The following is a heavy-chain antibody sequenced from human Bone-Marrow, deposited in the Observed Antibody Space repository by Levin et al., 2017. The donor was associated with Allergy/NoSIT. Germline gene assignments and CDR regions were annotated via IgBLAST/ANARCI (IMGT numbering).Heavy chain of an antibody. CDR2: VWHDSSTT. J-gene: IGHJ4*02. D-gene: IGHD5-18*01. Sequence: QLGESLKISCAASGFTFSAYGMHWVRQAPGKGLEWVAVVWHDSSTTAYGDSVKGRFTISRDNSQNKLYLQMNSLRGEDTAFYYCARERSPGDSAMGKLASWGQGTLVTVSS. CDR3: ARERSPGDSAMGKLAS. CDR1: GFTFSAYG. V-gene: IGHV3-33*08.